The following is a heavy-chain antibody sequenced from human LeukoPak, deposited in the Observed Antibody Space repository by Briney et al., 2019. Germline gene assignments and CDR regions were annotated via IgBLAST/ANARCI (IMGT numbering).Heavy chain of an antibody. CDR2: IIPILGIA. CDR3: ARVLCSSTSCLHYYYYYGIDV. CDR1: GGTFSSYA. J-gene: IGHJ6*02. D-gene: IGHD2-2*01. V-gene: IGHV1-69*04. Sequence: SVKVSCKASGGTFSSYAISWVRQAPGQGLEWMGRIIPILGIANYAQKFQGRVTITADKPTSTAYMELSSLRSEDTAVYYCARVLCSSTSCLHYYYYYGIDVWGQGTTVTVSS.